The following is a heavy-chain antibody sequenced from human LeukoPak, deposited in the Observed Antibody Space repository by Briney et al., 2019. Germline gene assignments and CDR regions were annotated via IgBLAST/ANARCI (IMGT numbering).Heavy chain of an antibody. Sequence: GGSLRLSCAASGFTFDDYAMHWVRQAPGKGLEWVSGISWNSGSIGYADSVKGRFTISRDNAKNSLYLQMNSLRAEDTAVYYCAKDDVAAFATGYMDVWGKGTTVTVSS. J-gene: IGHJ6*03. V-gene: IGHV3-9*01. D-gene: IGHD6-6*01. CDR1: GFTFDDYA. CDR3: AKDDVAAFATGYMDV. CDR2: ISWNSGSI.